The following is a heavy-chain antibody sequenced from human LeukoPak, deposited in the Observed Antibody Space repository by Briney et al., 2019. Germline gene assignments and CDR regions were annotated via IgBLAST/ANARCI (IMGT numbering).Heavy chain of an antibody. CDR1: GGSISSSSYY. J-gene: IGHJ4*02. CDR3: ARLLNDYGDLYFDY. D-gene: IGHD4-17*01. V-gene: IGHV4-39*01. CDR2: IYYSGST. Sequence: TPSETLSLTCTVSGGSISSSSYYWGWIRQPPGKGLEWIGSIYYSGSTYYNPSLKSRVTISVDTSKNQFSLKLSSVTAADTAVYYCARLLNDYGDLYFDYWGQGTLVTVSS.